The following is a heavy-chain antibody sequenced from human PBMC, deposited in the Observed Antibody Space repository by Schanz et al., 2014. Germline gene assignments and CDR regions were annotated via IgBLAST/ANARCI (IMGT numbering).Heavy chain of an antibody. D-gene: IGHD6-13*01. J-gene: IGHJ4*02. Sequence: EVQLVQSGGGLVQPGGSLRLSCAASGFTFSSYAMNWLRQAPGKGLEWVSVIGVDGTTTYYADSVKGRFTISSDNSKSTLYLQMSSLRAEDTAVYYCAKSQGSSFDSWGQGTLVTVSS. V-gene: IGHV3-23*04. CDR1: GFTFSSYA. CDR3: AKSQGSSFDS. CDR2: IGVDGTTT.